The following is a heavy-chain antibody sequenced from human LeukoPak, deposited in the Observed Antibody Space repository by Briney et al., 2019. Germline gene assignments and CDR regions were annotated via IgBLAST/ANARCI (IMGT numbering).Heavy chain of an antibody. CDR1: GFTFSSYW. D-gene: IGHD6-6*01. J-gene: IGHJ4*02. CDR2: IYYSGST. Sequence: PGGSLRLSCAASGFTFSSYWMSWIRQPPGKGLEWIGSIYYSGSTYYNPSLKSRVTISVDTSKNQFSLKLSSVTAADTAVYYCARDTSSSSFDYWGQGTLVTVSS. CDR3: ARDTSSSSFDY. V-gene: IGHV4-39*07.